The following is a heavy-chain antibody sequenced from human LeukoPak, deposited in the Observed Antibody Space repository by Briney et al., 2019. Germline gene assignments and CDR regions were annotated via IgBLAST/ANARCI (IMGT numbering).Heavy chain of an antibody. J-gene: IGHJ4*02. CDR1: GFTFSSYW. CDR2: IKQDGSEK. V-gene: IGHV3-7*01. D-gene: IGHD6-19*01. CDR3: AREWLVFGAYYFDY. Sequence: PGGSLRLSCAASGFTFSSYWMSWVRQAPGKGLEWVANIKQDGSEKYYVDSVRGRFTISRDNAKNSLYLQMNSLRAEDTAVYYCAREWLVFGAYYFDYWGQGTLVTVSS.